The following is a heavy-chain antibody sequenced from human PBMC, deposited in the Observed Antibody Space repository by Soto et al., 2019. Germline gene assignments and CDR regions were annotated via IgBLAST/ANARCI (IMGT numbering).Heavy chain of an antibody. CDR1: GFTFSSYG. CDR3: AKDHAVLDRLGAYCSGGSCYSFNYYYGMDV. V-gene: IGHV3-30*18. Sequence: GGSLRLSCAASGFTFSSYGMHWVRQAPGKGLEWVAVISYDGSNKYYADSVKGRFTISRDNSKNTLYLQMNSLRAEDTAVYYCAKDHAVLDRLGAYCSGGSCYSFNYYYGMDVWGQGTTVTVSS. D-gene: IGHD2-15*01. J-gene: IGHJ6*02. CDR2: ISYDGSNK.